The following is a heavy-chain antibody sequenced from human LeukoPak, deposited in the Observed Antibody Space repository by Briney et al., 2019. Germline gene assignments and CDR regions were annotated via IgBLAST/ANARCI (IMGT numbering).Heavy chain of an antibody. D-gene: IGHD2-2*01. J-gene: IGHJ6*03. CDR2: IYTSGST. Sequence: SETLSLTCTVSGGSISSYYWSWIRQPAGKGLEWIGRIYTSGSTNYNPSLKSRVTMSVDTSKNQFSLKLSSVTAADTAVYYCARDRGDIVVVPAARYYYYYYMDVWGKGTTVTVSS. CDR1: GGSISSYY. V-gene: IGHV4-4*07. CDR3: ARDRGDIVVVPAARYYYYYYMDV.